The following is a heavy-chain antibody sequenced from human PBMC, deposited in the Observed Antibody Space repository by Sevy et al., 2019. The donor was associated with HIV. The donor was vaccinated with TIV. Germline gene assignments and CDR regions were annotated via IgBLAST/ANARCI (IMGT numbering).Heavy chain of an antibody. CDR3: ARASGGDRLDYCGMDV. J-gene: IGHJ6*02. CDR2: GYHGGST. CDR1: NYSISSGYY. Sequence: SETLSLTCAVSNYSISSGYYWGWIRQPPGKGLEWIGNGYHGGSTYYNPSLQSRVTISLDTSKNHFSLRLRSVTAADTAVYYCARASGGDRLDYCGMDVWGQGTTVTVSS. V-gene: IGHV4-38-2*01. D-gene: IGHD2-21*02.